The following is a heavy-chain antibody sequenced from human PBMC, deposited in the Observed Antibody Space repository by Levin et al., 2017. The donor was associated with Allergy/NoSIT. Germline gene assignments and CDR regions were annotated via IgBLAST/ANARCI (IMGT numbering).Heavy chain of an antibody. CDR1: GFTFSNAW. J-gene: IGHJ4*02. D-gene: IGHD2-15*01. CDR3: TSGYCSGGRCFTFYFDY. Sequence: GGSLRLSCAASGFTFSNAWMSWVRQAPGKGLEWVGRIKSKTYDGTTDYAAHVKGRFTISRDDSESTLYLQMNSLKSEDTAVYYCTSGYCSGGRCFTFYFDYWGQGALVTVSS. V-gene: IGHV3-15*01. CDR2: IKSKTYDGTT.